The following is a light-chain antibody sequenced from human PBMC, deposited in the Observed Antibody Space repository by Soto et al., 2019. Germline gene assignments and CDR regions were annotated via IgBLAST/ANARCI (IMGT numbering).Light chain of an antibody. CDR2: AAS. CDR1: QAISTY. V-gene: IGKV1-9*01. J-gene: IGKJ4*01. CDR3: QQLNAYPLN. Sequence: DIQLTQSPSFLSASVGDRVTLTCRASQAISTYLAWYQQASGKAPKLLISAASTLQRGVPSRFSGSGSGTQFTLSISSLQPEDFATYYCQQLNAYPLNFGGGTKVDI.